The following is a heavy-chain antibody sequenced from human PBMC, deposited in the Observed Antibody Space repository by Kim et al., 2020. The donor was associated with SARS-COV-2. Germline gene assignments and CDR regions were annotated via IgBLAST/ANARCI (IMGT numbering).Heavy chain of an antibody. J-gene: IGHJ6*02. Sequence: GGSLRLSCAASGFTVSSNYMSWVRQAPGKGLEWVSVIYSGGSTYYADSVKGRFTISRDNSKNTLYLQMNSLRAEDTAVYYCARVHTAMGIYYYYGMDVWGQGTTVTVSS. CDR1: GFTVSSNY. CDR2: IYSGGST. D-gene: IGHD5-18*01. CDR3: ARVHTAMGIYYYYGMDV. V-gene: IGHV3-53*01.